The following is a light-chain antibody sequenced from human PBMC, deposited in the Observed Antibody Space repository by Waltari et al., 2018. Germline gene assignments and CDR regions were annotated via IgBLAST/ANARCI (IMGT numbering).Light chain of an antibody. CDR3: YSTDFSGHDRV. CDR2: EDI. Sequence: SYELTPPPPVSVCPGQTARSTRSGDALPKNYAFWYQQKSGQAPVLVIYEDIKRPTGIPERFSGSSSGTTATLTISGAHVDDEADYYCYSTDFSGHDRVFGGGTKLTIL. CDR1: ALPKNY. J-gene: IGLJ3*02. V-gene: IGLV3-10*01.